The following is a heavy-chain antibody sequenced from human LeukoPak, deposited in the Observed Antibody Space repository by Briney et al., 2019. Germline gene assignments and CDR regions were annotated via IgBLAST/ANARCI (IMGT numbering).Heavy chain of an antibody. CDR1: GFTFSNYA. Sequence: PGRSLRLSCAASGFTFSNYALHWVRQAPGKGLEWVAVISYDGCNKFYADSVRGRFTISRDNSKNTLFLQVNSLRPEDTAVYYCARGPDYDILADYFDYWGQGTLVTVSS. D-gene: IGHD3-9*01. CDR3: ARGPDYDILADYFDY. CDR2: ISYDGCNK. V-gene: IGHV3-30*04. J-gene: IGHJ4*02.